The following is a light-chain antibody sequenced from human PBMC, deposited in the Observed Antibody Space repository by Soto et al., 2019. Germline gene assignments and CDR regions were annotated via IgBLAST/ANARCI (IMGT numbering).Light chain of an antibody. CDR2: DNN. J-gene: IGLJ1*01. Sequence: QTVLTQPPSVSAAPGQKVTISCSGSSSNIGNNFVTWYQQLPGPAPKLLIYDNNKRPSGIPDRFSGSQSGTSATLGITGLPTGDEAVYYCGSWDSSLTYVFGTGTKLTVL. V-gene: IGLV1-51*01. CDR1: SSNIGNNF. CDR3: GSWDSSLTYV.